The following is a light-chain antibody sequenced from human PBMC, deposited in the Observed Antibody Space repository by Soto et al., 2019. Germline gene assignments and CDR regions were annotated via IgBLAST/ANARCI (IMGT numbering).Light chain of an antibody. CDR2: EVS. J-gene: IGLJ1*01. CDR3: SSHGGSNNFYV. V-gene: IGLV2-8*01. CDR1: SSDVGAYNY. Sequence: QSVLTQPPSASGSPGQSVTISCIGTSSDVGAYNYVSWYQQHPGKVPKLMIYEVSKWPSGVPDRFSASKSGNTASLTVSGLQAEDEADYYCSSHGGSNNFYVFGTGTKVTV.